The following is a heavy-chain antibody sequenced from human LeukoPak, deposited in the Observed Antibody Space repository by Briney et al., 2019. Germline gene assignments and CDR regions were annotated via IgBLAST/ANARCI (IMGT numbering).Heavy chain of an antibody. Sequence: GASVKVSCKASGYIFTDYYLHWVRQAPGQGLEWMGWINPNTGGTKYAQKFQGRVTMTRDTSISTAYMELSRLRSDDTAVYYCVRDNYGSNYYYYYGMDVWGQGTTVTVSS. CDR1: GYIFTDYY. D-gene: IGHD4-11*01. J-gene: IGHJ6*02. CDR2: INPNTGGT. CDR3: VRDNYGSNYYYYYGMDV. V-gene: IGHV1-2*02.